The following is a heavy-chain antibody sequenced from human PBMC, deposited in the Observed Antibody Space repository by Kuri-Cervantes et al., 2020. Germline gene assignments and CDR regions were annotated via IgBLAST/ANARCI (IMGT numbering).Heavy chain of an antibody. J-gene: IGHJ4*02. V-gene: IGHV4-39*07. CDR1: GGSISSGGYY. CDR3: ARVTVTTIASFDY. D-gene: IGHD4-17*01. CDR2: IYHSGST. Sequence: SETLSLTCTVSGGSISSGGYYWGWIRQPPGKGLEWIGSIYHSGSTYYNPSLKSRVTISVDTSKNQFSLKLSSVTAADTAVYYCARVTVTTIASFDYWGQGTLVTVSS.